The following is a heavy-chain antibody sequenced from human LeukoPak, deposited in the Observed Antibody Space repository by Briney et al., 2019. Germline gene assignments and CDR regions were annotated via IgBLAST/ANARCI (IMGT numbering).Heavy chain of an antibody. Sequence: ASVTVSCKASGYTFTGYYMHWVRQAPGQGLEWMGWINPNSGGTNYAQKFQGRVTMTRDTSIGTAYMELSRLRSDDTAVYYCARELGGSGSYYNGNWFDPWGQGTLVTVSS. D-gene: IGHD3-10*01. J-gene: IGHJ5*02. CDR1: GYTFTGYY. V-gene: IGHV1-2*02. CDR2: INPNSGGT. CDR3: ARELGGSGSYYNGNWFDP.